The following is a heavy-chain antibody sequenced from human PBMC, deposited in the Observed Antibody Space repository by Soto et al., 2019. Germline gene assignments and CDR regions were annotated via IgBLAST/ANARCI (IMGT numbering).Heavy chain of an antibody. CDR3: AHSPVVWDYGDYVLPSARNDAFDI. CDR1: GFSLSTSGVG. Sequence: QITLKESGPTLVKPTQTLMLTCTFSGFSLSTSGVGVGWIRQPPGKALEWLALIYWDDDKRYSPSLKSRLTITKDTSKNQVVLTMTNMDPVDTATYYFAHSPVVWDYGDYVLPSARNDAFDIWGQGTMVTVSS. D-gene: IGHD4-17*01. V-gene: IGHV2-5*02. CDR2: IYWDDDK. J-gene: IGHJ3*02.